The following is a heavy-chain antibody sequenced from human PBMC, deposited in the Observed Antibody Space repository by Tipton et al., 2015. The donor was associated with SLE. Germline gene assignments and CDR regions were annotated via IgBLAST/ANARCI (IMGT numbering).Heavy chain of an antibody. J-gene: IGHJ6*03. CDR2: VYYTGNT. V-gene: IGHV4-39*07. CDR3: ARVGYSHYMDV. D-gene: IGHD4-11*01. CDR1: GDSISSTSYY. Sequence: TLSLTCIVSGDSISSTSYYWGWIRQPPGKGLEWVGTVYYTGNTLYNPSLKSRVTLSVDTSKSQFSFSLKLSSVTAADTAVYYCARVGYSHYMDVWGKGTTVTVSS.